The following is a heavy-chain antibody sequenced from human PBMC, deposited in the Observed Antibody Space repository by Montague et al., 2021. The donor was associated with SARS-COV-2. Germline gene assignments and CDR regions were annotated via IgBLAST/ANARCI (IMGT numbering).Heavy chain of an antibody. CDR1: GRSINNSY. V-gene: IGHV4-59*12. CDR2: IYYRGST. Sequence: SETLSLTCTVSGRSINNSYWSWIRQPPGKGLEWIGYIYYRGSTNYNPSLETRVILSADPAKNQFSLKMSPVTAADTAVYYCAREDRWNWFDPWGQGTLVTVSS. D-gene: IGHD5-24*01. J-gene: IGHJ5*02. CDR3: AREDRWNWFDP.